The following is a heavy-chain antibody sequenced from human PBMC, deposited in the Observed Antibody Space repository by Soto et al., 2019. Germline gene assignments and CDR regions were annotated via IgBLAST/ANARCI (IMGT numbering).Heavy chain of an antibody. CDR2: INQDANEK. Sequence: SLRLSCAASGFRFNSHWMSWVRQAPGKGLEWVANINQDANEKYYVDSVKGRFTISRDNAKNSLSLQMNSLRVEDTALYYCIKESNPGGLDYWGQGTLVTVSS. D-gene: IGHD1-26*01. CDR3: IKESNPGGLDY. CDR1: GFRFNSHW. V-gene: IGHV3-7*03. J-gene: IGHJ4*02.